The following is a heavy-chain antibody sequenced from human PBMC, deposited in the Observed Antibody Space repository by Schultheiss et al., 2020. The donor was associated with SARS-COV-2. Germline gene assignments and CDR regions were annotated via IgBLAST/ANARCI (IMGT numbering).Heavy chain of an antibody. V-gene: IGHV3-13*01. Sequence: GGSLRLSCAASGFTFSSYDMHWVRQATGKGLEWVSAIGTAGDTYYPGSVKGRFTISRENAKNSLYLQMNSLRAEDTAVYYCARESNYGSGSYGMDVWGQGTTVTVSS. CDR1: GFTFSSYD. D-gene: IGHD3-10*01. CDR2: IGTAGDT. J-gene: IGHJ6*02. CDR3: ARESNYGSGSYGMDV.